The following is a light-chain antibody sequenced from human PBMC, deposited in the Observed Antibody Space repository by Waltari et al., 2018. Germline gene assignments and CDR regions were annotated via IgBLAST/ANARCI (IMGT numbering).Light chain of an antibody. Sequence: DIVMTQSPDSLALSLGERATINCKSSQSVFYNSNNKNYLAWYQQKPGQPPKLLIYWASTREPGVPDRFSRSASGANFTLTISSLQAEDVAIYYCQQYYTPPYTFGRGTKLEIK. J-gene: IGKJ2*01. V-gene: IGKV4-1*01. CDR1: QSVFYNSNNKNY. CDR3: QQYYTPPYT. CDR2: WAS.